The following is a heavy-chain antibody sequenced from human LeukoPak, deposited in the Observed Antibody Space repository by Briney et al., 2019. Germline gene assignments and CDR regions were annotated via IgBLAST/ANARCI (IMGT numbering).Heavy chain of an antibody. CDR3: AKNKMQWFGELFFDC. V-gene: IGHV3-30*18. D-gene: IGHD3-10*01. CDR2: ISYDGSNK. Sequence: GGSLRLSCAASGFTFSSYGMHWVRQAPGKGLEWVAVISYDGSNKYYADSVKGRFTISRDNSKNTLYLQMNSLRAEDTAVYYCAKNKMQWFGELFFDCWGQGTLVTVSS. CDR1: GFTFSSYG. J-gene: IGHJ4*02.